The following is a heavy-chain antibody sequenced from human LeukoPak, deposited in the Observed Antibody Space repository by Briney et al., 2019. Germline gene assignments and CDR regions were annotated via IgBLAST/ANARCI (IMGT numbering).Heavy chain of an antibody. Sequence: SETLSLTCTVSGGSISSTSYYWGWIRQPPGKGLEWIGNIYYSGTTYYNPSLKSRVTISVDTSKNQFSLKLTSVTAADTAVYYCARHFFGHDTSGHYYWYFDYWGQGTLVTVSS. D-gene: IGHD3-22*01. CDR1: GGSISSTSYY. CDR3: ARHFFGHDTSGHYYWYFDY. V-gene: IGHV4-39*01. J-gene: IGHJ4*02. CDR2: IYYSGTT.